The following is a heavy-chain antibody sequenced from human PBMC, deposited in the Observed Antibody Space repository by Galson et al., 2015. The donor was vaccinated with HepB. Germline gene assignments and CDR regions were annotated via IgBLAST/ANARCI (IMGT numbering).Heavy chain of an antibody. CDR2: ISSSSSYI. V-gene: IGHV3-21*01. CDR1: GFTFSNYS. Sequence: SLRLSCAASGFTFSNYSMNWVRQAPGKGLEWVSSISSSSSYIYYADSVKGRFTISRDNAKNSLYLQMNSLRAEDTAVYYCARGGGAVAGTEEFDYWGQGTLVTVSS. CDR3: ARGGGAVAGTEEFDY. J-gene: IGHJ4*02. D-gene: IGHD6-19*01.